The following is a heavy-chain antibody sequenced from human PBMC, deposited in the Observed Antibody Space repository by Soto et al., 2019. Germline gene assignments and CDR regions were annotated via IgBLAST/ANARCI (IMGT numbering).Heavy chain of an antibody. J-gene: IGHJ6*03. CDR3: AAIPYYDYIWGSYRRRNYYYYMDV. D-gene: IGHD3-16*02. CDR1: GFTFTSSA. CDR2: VVVGSGNT. V-gene: IGHV1-58*02. Sequence: GASVKVSCKASGFTFTSSAMQWVRQARGQRLEWIGWVVVGSGNTNYAQKFQERVTITRDMSTSTAYMELSSLRSEDTAVYYCAAIPYYDYIWGSYRRRNYYYYMDVWGKGTTVTVSS.